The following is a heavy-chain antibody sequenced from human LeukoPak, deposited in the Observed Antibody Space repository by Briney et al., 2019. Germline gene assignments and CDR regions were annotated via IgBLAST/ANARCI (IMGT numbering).Heavy chain of an antibody. CDR3: ARSFWSGYYPFDY. CDR2: INHSGST. V-gene: IGHV4-34*01. J-gene: IGHJ4*02. Sequence: SETLSLTCAVYVGSFSGYYWSWIRQPPWKRLEWIGEINHSGSTNYNPSLKSRVTISVDTSKNQFSLKLSSVTAADTAVYYCARSFWSGYYPFDYWGLGTLVTVSS. CDR1: VGSFSGYY. D-gene: IGHD3-3*01.